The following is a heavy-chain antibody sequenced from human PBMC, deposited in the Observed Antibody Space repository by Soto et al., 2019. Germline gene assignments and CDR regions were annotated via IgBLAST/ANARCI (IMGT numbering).Heavy chain of an antibody. CDR1: GFSLSSYA. D-gene: IGHD3-16*01. CDR2: MSYDETKK. V-gene: IGHV3-30*18. Sequence: QVQLVESGGGVVQPGGSLRLSCATSGFSLSSYAMHWVRQAPGKGLEWVALMSYDETKKYYADSVKGRFTISRDTSKNTLFLQMNYLRVEDTAVSYCAEDRRDGDFMHILVLDFWGQGALVTVSS. J-gene: IGHJ4*02. CDR3: AEDRRDGDFMHILVLDF.